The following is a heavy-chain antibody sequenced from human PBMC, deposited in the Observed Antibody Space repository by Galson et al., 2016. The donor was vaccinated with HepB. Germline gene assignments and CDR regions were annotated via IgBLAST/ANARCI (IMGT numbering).Heavy chain of an antibody. CDR2: INPYSGGT. J-gene: IGHJ4*02. D-gene: IGHD3-16*01. CDR1: GYTFTAYY. V-gene: IGHV1-2*02. Sequence: SVKVSCKASGYTFTAYYIHWVRQAPGQGLDYVGWINPYSGGTNYAQNFQGRVTMTRDTSISTAYMELTRLRSDGTAVYYCAREVPDTYTRGWAYDYWGQGTLVTVSS. CDR3: AREVPDTYTRGWAYDY.